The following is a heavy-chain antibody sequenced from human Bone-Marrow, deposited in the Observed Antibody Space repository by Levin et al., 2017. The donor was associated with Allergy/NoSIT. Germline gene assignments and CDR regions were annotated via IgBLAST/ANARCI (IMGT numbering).Heavy chain of an antibody. CDR1: EITISTYA. J-gene: IGHJ6*02. Sequence: GGSLRLSCAASEITISTYAMHWVRQAPGKGLEWVAVISYDGYDKYYADSVRGRFTISRDNSKNTVYLQMNSLRAEDTALYFCARDAYGMDVWGQGTTVTVSS. CDR3: ARDAYGMDV. V-gene: IGHV3-30*03. CDR2: ISYDGYDK.